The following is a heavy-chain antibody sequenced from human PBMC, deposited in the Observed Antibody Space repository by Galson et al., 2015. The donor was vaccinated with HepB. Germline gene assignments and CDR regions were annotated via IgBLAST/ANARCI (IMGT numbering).Heavy chain of an antibody. CDR1: GFTFSSYW. Sequence: SLRLSCAASGFTFSSYWMHWVRQAPGKGLVWVSHINSDGSYTGHADSVKGRFTISRDNAKNTLYLQMNSLRAEDTALYYCATGQQLGLWGQGTLVTVSS. CDR3: ATGQQLGL. V-gene: IGHV3-74*01. D-gene: IGHD6-13*01. CDR2: INSDGSYT. J-gene: IGHJ4*02.